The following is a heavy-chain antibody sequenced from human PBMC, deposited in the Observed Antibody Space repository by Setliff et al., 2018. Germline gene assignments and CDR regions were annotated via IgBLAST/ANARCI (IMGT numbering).Heavy chain of an antibody. CDR1: GYTFSTYG. J-gene: IGHJ4*02. Sequence: SVKVSCKDSGYTFSTYGISWVRQAPGQGLEWMGGIIPIFGTANYAQKFQGRVTITADESTSTAYMELSSLRSEDTAVYYCARGPSNYDLLTGCDCWGQGTLVTVSS. V-gene: IGHV1-69*13. CDR2: IIPIFGTA. CDR3: ARGPSNYDLLTGCDC. D-gene: IGHD3-9*01.